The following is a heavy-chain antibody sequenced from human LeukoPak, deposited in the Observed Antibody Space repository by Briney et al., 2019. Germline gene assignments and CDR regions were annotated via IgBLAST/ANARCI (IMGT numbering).Heavy chain of an antibody. Sequence: PGGSLRLSCAASGFTFSSYGMHWVRQAPGKGLEWVAVIWYDGSNKYYADSVKGRFTISRDNSKNTLYLQMNSLRAEDTAVYYCAREGENYGADTEFDYWGQGTLVTVSS. CDR2: IWYDGSNK. D-gene: IGHD4-17*01. V-gene: IGHV3-33*01. CDR1: GFTFSSYG. CDR3: AREGENYGADTEFDY. J-gene: IGHJ4*02.